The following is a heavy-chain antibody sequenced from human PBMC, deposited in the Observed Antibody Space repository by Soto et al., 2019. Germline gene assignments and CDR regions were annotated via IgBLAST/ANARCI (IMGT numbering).Heavy chain of an antibody. CDR3: ERDTLLLWFGEFPPMYGMDV. CDR1: GGSFSGYY. V-gene: IGHV4-34*01. CDR2: INHSGST. Sequence: SETLSLTCAVYGGSFSGYYWSWIRQPPGKGLEWIGEINHSGSTNYNPSLKSRVTISVDTSKNQFSLNLSSVTAADTAVYYCERDTLLLWFGEFPPMYGMDVWGQGTTVTVSS. J-gene: IGHJ6*02. D-gene: IGHD3-10*01.